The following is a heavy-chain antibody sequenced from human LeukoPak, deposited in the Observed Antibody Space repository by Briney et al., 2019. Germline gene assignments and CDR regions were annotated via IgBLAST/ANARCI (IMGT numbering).Heavy chain of an antibody. CDR2: INHSGST. J-gene: IGHJ4*02. D-gene: IGHD3-9*01. V-gene: IGHV4-34*01. Sequence: PSETLSLTCAVYGGSFSGYYWSWIRQPPGKGLEWIGEINHSGSTNYNPSLKSRLTISVDTSKNQFSLKLSSVTAADTAVYYCARALRGYFDYWGQGTLVTVSS. CDR1: GGSFSGYY. CDR3: ARALRGYFDY.